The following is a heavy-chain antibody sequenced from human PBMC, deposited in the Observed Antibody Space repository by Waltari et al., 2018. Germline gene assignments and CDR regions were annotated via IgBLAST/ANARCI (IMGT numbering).Heavy chain of an antibody. Sequence: EVQLVESGGGLVKPGGSLRLSCSASGFTFDNDWMSWFRQAPGKGLEWVGRIKSRAEGGTTDYVAPVEGRFTIPRDDSKNTLYLQMSSLKTEDTAVYYCTAAISSCSCYDSWGQGTLVTVSS. CDR3: TAAISSCSCYDS. J-gene: IGHJ4*02. D-gene: IGHD2-21*01. V-gene: IGHV3-15*01. CDR1: GFTFDNDW. CDR2: IKSRAEGGTT.